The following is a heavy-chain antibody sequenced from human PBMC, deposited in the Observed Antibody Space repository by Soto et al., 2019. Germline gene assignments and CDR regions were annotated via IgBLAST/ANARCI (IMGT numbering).Heavy chain of an antibody. CDR3: AKDQFLSGYTYGPTQLPYYFDY. Sequence: GSLRLSCAASGFTFSSYAMNWVRQAPGKGLEWVSVISGSGGSTYYADSVKGRFTISRDNFKNTLYLQMNGLRAEDTAVYYCAKDQFLSGYTYGPTQLPYYFDYWGQGTLVTVSS. CDR1: GFTFSSYA. CDR2: ISGSGGST. J-gene: IGHJ4*02. D-gene: IGHD5-18*01. V-gene: IGHV3-23*01.